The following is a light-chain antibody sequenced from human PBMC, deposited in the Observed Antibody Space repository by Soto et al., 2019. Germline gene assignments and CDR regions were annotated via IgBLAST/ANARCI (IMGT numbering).Light chain of an antibody. Sequence: QSALTQPPSASGTPGQRVTISCSGSSSNIGSNPVNWYQHLPGTAPRLLISSDIRRPSGVPDRFSGSKSGTSASLAISGLQSEDEADYYCAACDDSLNGYVVFGGGTKATVL. CDR2: SDI. J-gene: IGLJ3*02. V-gene: IGLV1-44*01. CDR1: SSNIGSNP. CDR3: AACDDSLNGYVV.